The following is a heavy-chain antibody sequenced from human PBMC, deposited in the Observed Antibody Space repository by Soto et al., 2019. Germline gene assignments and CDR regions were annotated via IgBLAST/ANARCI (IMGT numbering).Heavy chain of an antibody. CDR3: ARHNIVVVPAAIAGGLPHI. D-gene: IGHD2-2*01. Sequence: SETLSLTCTVSGGSISSSSYYWGWIRQPPGKGLEWIGSIYYSGSTYYNPSLKSRVTISVDTSKNQFSLKLSSVTAADTAVYYCARHNIVVVPAAIAGGLPHIWGQGTMVTVSS. CDR1: GGSISSSSYY. J-gene: IGHJ3*02. V-gene: IGHV4-39*01. CDR2: IYYSGST.